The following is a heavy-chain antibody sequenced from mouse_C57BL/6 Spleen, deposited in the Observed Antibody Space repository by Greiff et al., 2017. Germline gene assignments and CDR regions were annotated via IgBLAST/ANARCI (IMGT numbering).Heavy chain of an antibody. CDR2: IHPNSGST. Sequence: VQLQQSGAELVKPGASVKLSCKASGYTFTSYWMHWVKQRPGQGLEWIGMIHPNSGSTNYNEKFKSKATLTVDKSSSTAYMQLSSLTSEDSAVYYCARYYGSSYVGYYAMDYWGQGTSVTVSS. J-gene: IGHJ4*01. D-gene: IGHD1-1*01. V-gene: IGHV1-64*01. CDR3: ARYYGSSYVGYYAMDY. CDR1: GYTFTSYW.